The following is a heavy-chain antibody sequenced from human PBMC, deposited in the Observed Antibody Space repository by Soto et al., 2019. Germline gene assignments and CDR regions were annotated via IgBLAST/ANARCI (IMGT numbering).Heavy chain of an antibody. CDR1: GYTFTSYD. J-gene: IGHJ4*02. D-gene: IGHD3-16*02. Sequence: QVPLVQSGAEVKKPGASVKVSCKASGYTFTSYDINWVRQATGQGLEWMGWMNPNSGNTGYAQKFQGRVTMTRNTSISTAYMELSSLRSEDTAVYYCARRGYDYIWGSYRYQVDYWGQGTLVTVS. CDR3: ARRGYDYIWGSYRYQVDY. CDR2: MNPNSGNT. V-gene: IGHV1-8*01.